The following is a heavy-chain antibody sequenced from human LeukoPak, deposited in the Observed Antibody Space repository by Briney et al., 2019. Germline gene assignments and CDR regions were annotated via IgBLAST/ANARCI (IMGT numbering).Heavy chain of an antibody. CDR3: AREVTTGTFNN. V-gene: IGHV1-46*01. Sequence: ASVKVSCKASGYTFTSNYIHWVRQAPGQGLEWMGMIYPRDGSTSYAQKFQGRVTMTRDTSISTAHMELSRLRSDDTAVYYCAREVTTGTFNNWGQGTLVTVSS. CDR1: GYTFTSNY. D-gene: IGHD1-1*01. CDR2: IYPRDGST. J-gene: IGHJ4*02.